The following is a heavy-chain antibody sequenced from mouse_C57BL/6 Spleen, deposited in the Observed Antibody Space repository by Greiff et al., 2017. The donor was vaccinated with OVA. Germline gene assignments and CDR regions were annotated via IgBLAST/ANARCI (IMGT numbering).Heavy chain of an antibody. CDR1: GYTFTDYY. CDR2: INPNNGGT. J-gene: IGHJ1*03. D-gene: IGHD2-2*01. V-gene: IGHV1-26*01. Sequence: VQLQQSGPELVKPGASVKISCKASGYTFTDYYMNWVKQSHGKSLEWIGDINPNNGGTSYNQKFKGKATLTVDKSSSTAYMELRSLTSEDSAVYYCERRYYGYDPWYFDVWGTGTTVTVSS. CDR3: ERRYYGYDPWYFDV.